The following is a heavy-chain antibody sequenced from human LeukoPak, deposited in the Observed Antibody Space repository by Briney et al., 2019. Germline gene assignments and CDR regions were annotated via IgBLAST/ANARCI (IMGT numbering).Heavy chain of an antibody. Sequence: ASVRVSCKASGYTFSGNYVNWVRQAPGQGLEWMGMFDPASGSAYDTHNFQGRVIMTADMSTSTVYMEVSSLTYEDTAVYYCARLIGVIGPVAIDDFWTGYYDIWGQGTLVTVSS. J-gene: IGHJ4*02. CDR1: GYTFSGNY. V-gene: IGHV1-46*01. CDR2: FDPASGSA. D-gene: IGHD3/OR15-3a*01. CDR3: ARLIGVIGPVAIDDFWTGYYDI.